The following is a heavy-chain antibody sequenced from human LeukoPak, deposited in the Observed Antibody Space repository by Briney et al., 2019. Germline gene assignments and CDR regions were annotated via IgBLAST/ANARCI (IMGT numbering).Heavy chain of an antibody. D-gene: IGHD3-16*01. Sequence: PSETLSLTCAVSGGSISSGGYSWSWIRQPPGKGLEWIGYIYHSGSTYYNPSLKSRVTISVDRSKNQFSLKLSSVTAADTAVYYCARGGSLYSPNLFDYWGQGTLVTVSS. CDR2: IYHSGST. V-gene: IGHV4-30-2*01. J-gene: IGHJ4*02. CDR3: ARGGSLYSPNLFDY. CDR1: GGSISSGGYS.